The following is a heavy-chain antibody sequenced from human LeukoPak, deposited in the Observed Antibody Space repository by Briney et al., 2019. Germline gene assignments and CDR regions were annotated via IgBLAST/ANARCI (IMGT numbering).Heavy chain of an antibody. CDR2: ISGSGGST. V-gene: IGHV3-23*01. J-gene: IGHJ4*02. Sequence: PWGSLRLSCASPGFTFSSYAMSWVRPAPGKGLEWVSAISGSGGSTYYADSVKGRFTISRDNSKNTLYLQMNSLRAEDTAVYYCAKVGATHFDYWGQGTLVTVSS. D-gene: IGHD1-26*01. CDR1: GFTFSSYA. CDR3: AKVGATHFDY.